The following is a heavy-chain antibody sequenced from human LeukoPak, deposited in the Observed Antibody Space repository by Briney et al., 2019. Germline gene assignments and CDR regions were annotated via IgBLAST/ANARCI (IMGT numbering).Heavy chain of an antibody. V-gene: IGHV3-30-3*01. J-gene: IGHJ3*02. CDR1: GFTFSSYA. Sequence: GGSLRLSCAAFGFTFSSYAMHWVRQAPGKGLEWVAVISYDGSNKYYADSVKGRFTISRDNSKNTLYLQMNSLRAEDTAVYYCARDQVSSPVAFDIWGQGTMVTVPS. CDR2: ISYDGSNK. CDR3: ARDQVSSPVAFDI. D-gene: IGHD6-6*01.